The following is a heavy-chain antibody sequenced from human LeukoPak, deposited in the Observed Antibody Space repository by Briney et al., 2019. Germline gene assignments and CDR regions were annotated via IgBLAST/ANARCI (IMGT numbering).Heavy chain of an antibody. J-gene: IGHJ4*02. D-gene: IGHD3-10*01. CDR3: ARLGTSAVRGVIKDY. V-gene: IGHV4-34*01. Sequence: SETLSLTCAVFGGSFSGYFWSWIRQPPGKGLEWIGEINESGSTNYNPSLKSRVTISVDASKNQFSLKLSSVTAADTAVYYCARLGTSAVRGVIKDYWGQGTLVTVSS. CDR1: GGSFSGYF. CDR2: INESGST.